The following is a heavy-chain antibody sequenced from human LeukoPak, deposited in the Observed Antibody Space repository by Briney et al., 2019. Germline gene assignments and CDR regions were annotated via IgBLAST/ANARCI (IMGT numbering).Heavy chain of an antibody. CDR3: ATDSLVGDTGYFDY. J-gene: IGHJ4*02. CDR2: FDPEDGET. CDR1: GYPITEVA. Sequence: ASVKVSCKVSGYPITEVAMHWVRQAPGKGPEWMGGFDPEDGETIYAQKFQGRVTMTEDTSTATAYMELSSLRSEDSAVYFCATDSLVGDTGYFDYWGQGTLVTVSA. D-gene: IGHD1-26*01. V-gene: IGHV1-24*01.